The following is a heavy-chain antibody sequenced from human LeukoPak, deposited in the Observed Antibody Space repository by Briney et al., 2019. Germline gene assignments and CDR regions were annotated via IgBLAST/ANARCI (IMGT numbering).Heavy chain of an antibody. J-gene: IGHJ4*02. D-gene: IGHD1-14*01. CDR3: ARHRGSNLNRSFDF. CDR1: GGSIIGYY. CDR2: IYYSGST. V-gene: IGHV4-59*08. Sequence: SDTLSLTCTVSGGSIIGYYWSWIRQPPGKGLEWIASIYYSGSTNYNPSLKSRVTVSLDTSKNQLSLKLSSVTAADTAVYYCARHRGSNLNRSFDFWGQGTLVTVSS.